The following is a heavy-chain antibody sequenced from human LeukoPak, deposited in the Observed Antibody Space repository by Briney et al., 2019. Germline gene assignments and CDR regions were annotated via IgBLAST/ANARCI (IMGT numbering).Heavy chain of an antibody. J-gene: IGHJ4*02. CDR3: ARSYYYDYRQIDY. CDR1: GDSISTSSYY. CDR2: IYYSGST. Sequence: SETLSLTCTVSGDSISTSSYYWGWIRQPPGKGLEWLGSIYYSGSTYYNPSLKSRVTISVDTSKNQSSLNLYSVTAADTAVFYRARSYYYDYRQIDYWGQGTLVTVSS. D-gene: IGHD3-22*01. V-gene: IGHV4-39*01.